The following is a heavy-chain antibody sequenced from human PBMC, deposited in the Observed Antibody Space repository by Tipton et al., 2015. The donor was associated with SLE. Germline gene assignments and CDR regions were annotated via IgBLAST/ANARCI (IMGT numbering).Heavy chain of an antibody. CDR3: ARSGHIVVVVLGYFDV. Sequence: TLSLTCTVSGYSIRSGYYWGWIRQPPGKGLEWIGSIYHSGSTYYDPSLKSRVTISVDTSKNQFSLKLSSVTAADTAAYYCARSGHIVVVVLGYFDVWGRGPLVTVSS. CDR1: GYSIRSGYY. J-gene: IGHJ2*01. V-gene: IGHV4-38-2*02. D-gene: IGHD2-21*01. CDR2: IYHSGST.